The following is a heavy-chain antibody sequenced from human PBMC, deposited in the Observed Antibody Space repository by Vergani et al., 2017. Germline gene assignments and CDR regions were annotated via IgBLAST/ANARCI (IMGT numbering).Heavy chain of an antibody. Sequence: EVQLLESGGGLVQPGGSLRLSCAASGFTFSSYAMSWVRQAPGKGLEWVSAISGSGGSTYYADSVKGRCTISRDNSKNTLYLQMNSLRAEDTAVYYCAKDSRVTMGRGVIIVFDYWGQGTLVTVSS. V-gene: IGHV3-23*01. D-gene: IGHD3-10*01. J-gene: IGHJ4*02. CDR2: ISGSGGST. CDR1: GFTFSSYA. CDR3: AKDSRVTMGRGVIIVFDY.